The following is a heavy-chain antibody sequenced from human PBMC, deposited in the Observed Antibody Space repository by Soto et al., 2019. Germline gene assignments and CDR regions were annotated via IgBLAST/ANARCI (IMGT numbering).Heavy chain of an antibody. CDR2: ISWNSGSI. D-gene: IGHD3-10*01. Sequence: VRLSCAASGFTFDDYAMHWVRQAPGKGLEWVSGISWNSGSIGYADSVKGRFTISRDNAKNSLYLQMNSLRAEDTALYYCAKDISITMVRGVLDYWGQGTLVTVSS. J-gene: IGHJ4*02. V-gene: IGHV3-9*01. CDR3: AKDISITMVRGVLDY. CDR1: GFTFDDYA.